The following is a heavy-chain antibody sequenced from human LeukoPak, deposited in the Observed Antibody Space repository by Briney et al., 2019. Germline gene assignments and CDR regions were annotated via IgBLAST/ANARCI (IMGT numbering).Heavy chain of an antibody. CDR2: IIPIFGIA. Sequence: ASVKVSCKASGGTFSSYAISWVRQAPGQGLEWMGRIIPIFGIANYAQKFQGRVTITADKSTSTAYMELSSLRSEDTAVHYCARGIAAPPGYFDYWGQGTLVTVSS. V-gene: IGHV1-69*04. D-gene: IGHD6-13*01. CDR3: ARGIAAPPGYFDY. J-gene: IGHJ4*02. CDR1: GGTFSSYA.